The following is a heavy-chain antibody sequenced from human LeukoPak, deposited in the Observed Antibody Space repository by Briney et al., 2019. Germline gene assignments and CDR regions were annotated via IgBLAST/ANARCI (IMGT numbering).Heavy chain of an antibody. D-gene: IGHD3-22*01. CDR2: IDPSDSYT. V-gene: IGHV5-10-1*01. CDR3: ARHPPLYYYVSSGYYQYYFDY. Sequence: KCGESLKISCKGSGYSFTSYWISWVRQMPGKGLEWMGRIDPSDSYTNYSPSFQGHVTISADKSISTAYLQWSSLKASDTAMYYCARHPPLYYYVSSGYYQYYFDYWGQGTLVTVSS. J-gene: IGHJ4*02. CDR1: GYSFTSYW.